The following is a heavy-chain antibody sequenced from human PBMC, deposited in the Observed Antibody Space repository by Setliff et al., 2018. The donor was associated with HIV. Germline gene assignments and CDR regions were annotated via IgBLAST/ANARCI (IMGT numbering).Heavy chain of an antibody. CDR3: ARPRLRGSGAFDI. CDR1: GGSISSGGYY. D-gene: IGHD2-21*01. J-gene: IGHJ3*02. V-gene: IGHV4-31*03. CDR2: IYYSGST. Sequence: SETLSLTCTVSGGSISSGGYYWSWIRQHPGKGLEWIGFIYYSGSTYYNPSLKSRVTISVDTSKNQFSLKLSSVTAADTAVYYCARPRLRGSGAFDIWGQGTMVTVSS.